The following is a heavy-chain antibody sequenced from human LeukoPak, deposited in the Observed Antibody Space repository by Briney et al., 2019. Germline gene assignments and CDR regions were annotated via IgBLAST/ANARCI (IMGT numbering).Heavy chain of an antibody. V-gene: IGHV3-30*18. D-gene: IGHD6-13*01. J-gene: IGHJ4*02. CDR2: LSFDGSIN. CDR3: AKDFTKRARQQLIRD. CDR1: GFTFSGYG. Sequence: PGGSLRLSCAASGFTFSGYGMHWVRQAPGKGLEWVAVLSFDGSINYYIDSVQGRFTISRDNSKNTLYLHMNSLRAEDTAVYYCAKDFTKRARQQLIRDWGQGTLVTVSS.